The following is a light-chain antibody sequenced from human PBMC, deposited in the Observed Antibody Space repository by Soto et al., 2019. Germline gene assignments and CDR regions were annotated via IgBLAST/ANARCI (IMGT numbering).Light chain of an antibody. Sequence: QSVLTQPTSVSGAPGQRVTISCTGGNSNIGAGFDVHWYQQLPGTAPKLLIYDNTDRPSGVPDRFSGSKSRTSASLAITGLQAEDEAHYYCQSYDSSLSGVVFGGGTKLTVL. CDR3: QSYDSSLSGVV. V-gene: IGLV1-40*01. CDR2: DNT. CDR1: NSNIGAGFD. J-gene: IGLJ2*01.